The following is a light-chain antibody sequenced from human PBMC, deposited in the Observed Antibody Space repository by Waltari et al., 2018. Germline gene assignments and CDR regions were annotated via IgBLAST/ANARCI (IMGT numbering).Light chain of an antibody. Sequence: EIVLTQSPGTLSSSPGDRVTLSCRASQNVVNNFLAWYQQKPGQAPRLLIHSASSPATCIPDRFSGSWSGTDFTLTISRLEPEDFAVYYCQQCSFSPLTFGGGTKVEIK. J-gene: IGKJ4*01. CDR2: SAS. V-gene: IGKV3-20*01. CDR3: QQCSFSPLT. CDR1: QNVVNNF.